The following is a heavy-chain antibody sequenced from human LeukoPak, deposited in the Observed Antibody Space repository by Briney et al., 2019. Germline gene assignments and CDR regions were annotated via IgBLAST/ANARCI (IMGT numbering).Heavy chain of an antibody. J-gene: IGHJ4*02. V-gene: IGHV3-15*01. D-gene: IGHD5-18*01. CDR3: TRYVEFADTAMNFDY. CDR2: IKSKTDGGTT. Sequence: GGSLRLSCAASGFTFSSYSMNWVRQAPGKGLEWVGRIKSKTDGGTTDYAAPVKGRFTISRDDSKNTLYLQMNSLKTEDTAVYYCTRYVEFADTAMNFDYWGQGTLVTVSS. CDR1: GFTFSSYS.